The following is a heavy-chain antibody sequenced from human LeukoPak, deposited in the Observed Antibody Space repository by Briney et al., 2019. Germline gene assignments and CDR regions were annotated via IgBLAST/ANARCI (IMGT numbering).Heavy chain of an antibody. D-gene: IGHD5-12*01. J-gene: IGHJ4*02. V-gene: IGHV3-21*04. CDR1: GFTFSSYS. Sequence: KPGGSLRLSCAASGFTFSSYSMNWVRQAPGKGLEWVSSISSSSSYIYYAASVKGRFTISRDNAKNSLYLQMNSLRAEDTAVYYCAKIIVSLVADSYAPTRYFDYWGQGTLVTVSS. CDR2: ISSSSSYI. CDR3: AKIIVSLVADSYAPTRYFDY.